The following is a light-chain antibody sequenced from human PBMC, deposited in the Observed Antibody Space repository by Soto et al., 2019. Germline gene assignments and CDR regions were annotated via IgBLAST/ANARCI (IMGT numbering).Light chain of an antibody. Sequence: EVVMRQSPATLSVSPGEGATLCCRASQGIGDTLAWYQHKPGQTPRLLIYDTSTRATGVPTRFSGSGSGTDFTLTITRLEPEDSAVYFCQQYTGPPTTFGQGTRLEI. CDR3: QQYTGPPTT. J-gene: IGKJ5*01. CDR1: QGIGDT. V-gene: IGKV3-15*01. CDR2: DTS.